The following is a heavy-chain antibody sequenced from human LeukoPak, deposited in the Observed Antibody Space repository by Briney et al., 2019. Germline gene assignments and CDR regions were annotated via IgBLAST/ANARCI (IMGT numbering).Heavy chain of an antibody. CDR1: GGSISSGDYY. CDR3: AGRGTAMVH. J-gene: IGHJ4*02. D-gene: IGHD5-18*01. CDR2: IYYSGST. V-gene: IGHV4-30-4*01. Sequence: SQTLSLTCTVSGGSISSGDYYWSWIRQSPGKGLEWIGYIYYSGSTYYNPSLKSRVIISVDTSKNQFSLKLTSVTAADTAVYYCAGRGTAMVHWGQGTLVTVSS.